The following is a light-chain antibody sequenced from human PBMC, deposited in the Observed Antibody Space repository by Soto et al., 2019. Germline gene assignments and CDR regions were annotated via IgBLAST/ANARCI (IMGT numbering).Light chain of an antibody. V-gene: IGLV1-44*01. CDR1: SSNIGSYT. J-gene: IGLJ3*02. CDR3: AVWDDSLNGRV. Sequence: QSALTQPPSASGTPGQRVTISCSGSSSNIGSYTVNWYQHLPGTAPKLLIYINDQRPSGVPDRFSGSKSGTSASLAISGLQSEDEADYYCAVWDDSLNGRVFGGGTKLTVL. CDR2: IND.